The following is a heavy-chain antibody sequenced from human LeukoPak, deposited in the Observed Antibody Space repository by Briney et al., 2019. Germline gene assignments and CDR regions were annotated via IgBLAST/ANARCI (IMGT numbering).Heavy chain of an antibody. CDR3: ARQGGWFGELLKGYYFDY. V-gene: IGHV4-59*12. J-gene: IGHJ4*02. CDR2: IYHSGTTYSGST. Sequence: KASETLSLTCNVSGASMSNYYSVWIRQPPGKGLEWIGNIYHSGTTYSGSTYYNPSLKSRVTISLDTSKNQFSLKVGSMTAADTAVYYCARQGGWFGELLKGYYFDYWGQGTLVTVSS. CDR1: GASMSNYY. D-gene: IGHD3-10*01.